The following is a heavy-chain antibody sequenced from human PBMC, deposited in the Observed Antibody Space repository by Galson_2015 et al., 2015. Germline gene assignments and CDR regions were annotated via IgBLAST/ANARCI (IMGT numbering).Heavy chain of an antibody. J-gene: IGHJ4*02. Sequence: LSLTCTVSGGSISSGGYYWSWIRQHPGKGLEWIGYIYYSGSTYYNPSLKSRVTISVDTSKNQFSLKLSSVTAADTAVYYCARFRPGETYYFDYWGQGTLVTVSS. CDR3: ARFRPGETYYFDY. V-gene: IGHV4-31*03. CDR1: GGSISSGGYY. D-gene: IGHD3-10*01. CDR2: IYYSGST.